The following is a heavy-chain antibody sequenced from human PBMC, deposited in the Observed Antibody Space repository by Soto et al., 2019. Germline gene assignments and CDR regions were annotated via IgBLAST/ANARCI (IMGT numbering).Heavy chain of an antibody. D-gene: IGHD6-13*01. V-gene: IGHV4-34*01. CDR3: ARGIAAAVWFDP. J-gene: IGHJ5*02. CDR1: GGSFSGYY. Sequence: SLTCAVYGGSFSGYYWSWIRQPPGKGLEWIGEINHSGSTNYNPSLKSRVTISVDTSKNQFSLKLSSVTAADTAVYYCARGIAAAVWFDPWGQGTLVTVSS. CDR2: INHSGST.